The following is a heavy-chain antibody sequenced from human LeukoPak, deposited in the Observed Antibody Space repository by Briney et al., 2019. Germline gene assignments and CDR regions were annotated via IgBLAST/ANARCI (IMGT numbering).Heavy chain of an antibody. Sequence: GASVKVPCKASGYTFTSYDINWVRQATGQGLEWMGWMNPNSGNTGYAQKFQGRVTMTRNTSISTAYMELSSLRSEDTAVYYCARQQQLESYYYYMDVWGKGTTVTISS. CDR2: MNPNSGNT. V-gene: IGHV1-8*01. J-gene: IGHJ6*03. D-gene: IGHD6-13*01. CDR3: ARQQQLESYYYYMDV. CDR1: GYTFTSYD.